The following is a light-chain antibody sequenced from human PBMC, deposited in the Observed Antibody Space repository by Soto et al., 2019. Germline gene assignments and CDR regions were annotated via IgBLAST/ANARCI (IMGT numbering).Light chain of an antibody. V-gene: IGLV2-8*01. CDR1: GSDIGAYKF. Sequence: ALAQPPSAPGSPGQSVTISCTGSGSDIGAYKFVSWYQQHPGKAPKLMIFGVTERPSGVPDRFSGSKSGNTASLTVSGLQADDEAIYYCYSYAGRNIWVFGGGTKVTVL. J-gene: IGLJ3*02. CDR2: GVT. CDR3: YSYAGRNIWV.